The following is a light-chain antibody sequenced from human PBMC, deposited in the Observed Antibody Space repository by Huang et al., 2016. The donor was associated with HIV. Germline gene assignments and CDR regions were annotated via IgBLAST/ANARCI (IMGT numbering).Light chain of an antibody. Sequence: EIVLTQSPVTLSLSPGEGASLSCRASQGVHNSYLAWYQQKPGQAPRLLIFGSSNRATGVPRRFRGSESGTDFTLTISGLDPEDFAVYYCQQYGTLPYTFGQGTKREI. CDR3: QQYGTLPYT. CDR2: GSS. CDR1: QGVHNSY. J-gene: IGKJ2*01. V-gene: IGKV3-20*01.